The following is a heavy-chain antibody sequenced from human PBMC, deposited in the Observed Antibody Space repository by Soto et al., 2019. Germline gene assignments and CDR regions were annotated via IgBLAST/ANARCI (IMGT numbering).Heavy chain of an antibody. V-gene: IGHV3-15*07. CDR3: TTLYLGDYDILTGKDIDY. J-gene: IGHJ4*02. D-gene: IGHD3-9*01. CDR1: GFTFSNAW. CDR2: IKSKTDGGTT. Sequence: EVQLVESGGGLVKPGGSLRLSCAASGFTFSNAWMNWVRQAPGKGLEWVGRIKSKTDGGTTDYAAPVKGRFTISRDDSKNTLYLQMNSLKTEDTAVYYCTTLYLGDYDILTGKDIDYWGQGTLVTVSS.